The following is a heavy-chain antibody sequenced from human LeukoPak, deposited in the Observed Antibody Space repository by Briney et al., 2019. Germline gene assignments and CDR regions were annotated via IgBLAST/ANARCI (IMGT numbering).Heavy chain of an antibody. J-gene: IGHJ4*02. CDR1: GFIFSSFA. CDR3: ARIGVAGANSDY. Sequence: QAGGSLRLSCAASGFIFSSFAMTWVRQAPGKGLEWVSAISGGGVGTYYADSVKGRFTISRDNSKNTLHLQMNSLRADDRAVYYCARIGVAGANSDYWGQGTLVTVSS. D-gene: IGHD6-19*01. CDR2: ISGGGVGT. V-gene: IGHV3-23*01.